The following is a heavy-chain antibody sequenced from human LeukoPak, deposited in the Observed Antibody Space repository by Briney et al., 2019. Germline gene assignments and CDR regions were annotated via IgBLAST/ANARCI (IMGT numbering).Heavy chain of an antibody. CDR2: IYYSGST. J-gene: IGHJ4*02. CDR1: GGSISSSSYY. CDR3: ARHYSFHTAMAPFGY. D-gene: IGHD5-18*01. Sequence: LSETLSLTCTVSGGSISSSSYYWGWIRQPPGKGLEWIGSIYYSGSTYYNPSLKSRVTISVDTSKNQFSLKLSSVTAADTAVYYCARHYSFHTAMAPFGYWGQGTLVTVSS. V-gene: IGHV4-39*01.